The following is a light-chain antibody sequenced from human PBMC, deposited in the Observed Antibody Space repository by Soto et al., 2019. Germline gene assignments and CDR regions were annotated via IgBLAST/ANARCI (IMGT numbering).Light chain of an antibody. Sequence: EVVLTQSPGTLSLSPGERATLSCRASQSVSGSDLAWYQQKPGQAPRLLISGVSNRATGTPDRFSGRGSGTDFTLTISRLEPEDFALYYCQQYASTRWTFGPGTKVDIK. CDR2: GVS. J-gene: IGKJ1*01. CDR1: QSVSGSD. CDR3: QQYASTRWT. V-gene: IGKV3-20*01.